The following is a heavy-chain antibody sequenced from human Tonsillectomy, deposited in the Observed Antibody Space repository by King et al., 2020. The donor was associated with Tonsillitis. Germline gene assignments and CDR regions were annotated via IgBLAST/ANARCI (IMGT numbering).Heavy chain of an antibody. V-gene: IGHV3-23*04. J-gene: IGHJ3*02. CDR2: ISGSGGST. CDR3: TPWFGELFDAFDI. CDR1: GFTFSSYA. Sequence: VQLVESGGGLVQPGGSLRLSCAASGFTFSSYAMTWVRQAPGKGLEWVSGISGSGGSTYYADNVKGRFTISRDNSKNTLYLQMNSLRAEDTAVYYCTPWFGELFDAFDIWGQGTMVTVSS. D-gene: IGHD3-10*01.